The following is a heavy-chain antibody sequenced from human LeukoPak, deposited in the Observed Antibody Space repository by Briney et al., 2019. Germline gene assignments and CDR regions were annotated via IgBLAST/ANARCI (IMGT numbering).Heavy chain of an antibody. Sequence: GGSLRLSCEVSGFTFSSYWMTWARHISGKGLVWVTNINRDGSEQHYVESVKGRFTISRDNGRNSLYLQMDSLRVDDTAVYYCAKVGAWELQRVFENWGQGTLVTVSS. V-gene: IGHV3-7*01. D-gene: IGHD1-26*01. CDR2: INRDGSEQ. J-gene: IGHJ4*02. CDR1: GFTFSSYW. CDR3: AKVGAWELQRVFEN.